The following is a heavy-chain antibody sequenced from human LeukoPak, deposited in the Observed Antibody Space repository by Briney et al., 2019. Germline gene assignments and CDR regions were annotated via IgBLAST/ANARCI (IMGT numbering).Heavy chain of an antibody. Sequence: GGSLRLSCAASGFTFDDSGMSWVRQAPGKGLEWVSGINWTGGSTGYADSVKGRFTISRDNAKNSLYLQMNSLRAEDTALYYCAKDGAAGGDYYYYMDVWGKGTTVTISS. CDR2: INWTGGST. D-gene: IGHD6-13*01. J-gene: IGHJ6*03. CDR1: GFTFDDSG. CDR3: AKDGAAGGDYYYYMDV. V-gene: IGHV3-20*04.